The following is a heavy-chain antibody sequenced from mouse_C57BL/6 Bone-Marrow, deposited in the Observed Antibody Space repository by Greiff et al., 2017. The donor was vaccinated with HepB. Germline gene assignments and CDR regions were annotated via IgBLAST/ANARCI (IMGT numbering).Heavy chain of an antibody. Sequence: EVKVVDSGEGLVKPGGSLKLSCAASGFTFSSYAMSWVRQTPEKRLEWVAYISSGGDYIYYADTVKGRFTISRDNARNTLYLQMSSLKSEDTAMYYCTRDYYVSPGWYFDVWGTGTTVTVSS. CDR2: ISSGGDYI. D-gene: IGHD1-1*01. CDR1: GFTFSSYA. V-gene: IGHV5-9-1*02. CDR3: TRDYYVSPGWYFDV. J-gene: IGHJ1*03.